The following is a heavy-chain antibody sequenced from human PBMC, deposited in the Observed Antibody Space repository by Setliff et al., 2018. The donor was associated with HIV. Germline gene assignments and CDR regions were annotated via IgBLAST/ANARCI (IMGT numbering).Heavy chain of an antibody. CDR2: YAGGST. CDR3: VRDPIEGSPDYFDY. J-gene: IGHJ4*02. V-gene: IGHV3-53*05. CDR1: GLTDTYNY. D-gene: IGHD1-26*01. Sequence: PGGSLRLSCAASGLTDTYNYMSWVRQAPGKGLEWVSVYAGGSTYYADSVKGRFTISRDNSRNTLFLQMNNLRPEDTATYYCVRDPIEGSPDYFDYWGQGALVTVSS.